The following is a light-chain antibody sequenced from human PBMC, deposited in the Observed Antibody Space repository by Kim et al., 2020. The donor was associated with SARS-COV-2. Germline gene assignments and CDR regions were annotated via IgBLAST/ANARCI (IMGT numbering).Light chain of an antibody. CDR3: QKCDSAPWT. V-gene: IGKV1-27*01. J-gene: IGKJ1*01. CDR2: AAS. CDR1: QDISNY. Sequence: ASVGDRGTITCRASQDISNYLAWFQLKPGKAPKLLIYAASALQPGVPSRFSGSGSGTDFTLTVTSLQPEDVATYYCQKCDSAPWTFGQGTKVDIK.